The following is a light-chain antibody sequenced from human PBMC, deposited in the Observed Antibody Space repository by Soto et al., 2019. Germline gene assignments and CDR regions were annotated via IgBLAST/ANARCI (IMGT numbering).Light chain of an antibody. CDR3: QQHGTSIT. J-gene: IGKJ4*01. CDR2: GAS. CDR1: QNIKNNY. Sequence: VVMTQSPRPLSLSPGERATLSCRASQNIKNNYVGWYQQKPGQAPTLLIYGASARATGVPDRSSGSGSGTDFTLIINRLEPEDFAVYYCQQHGTSITFGGGTKLESK. V-gene: IGKV3-20*01.